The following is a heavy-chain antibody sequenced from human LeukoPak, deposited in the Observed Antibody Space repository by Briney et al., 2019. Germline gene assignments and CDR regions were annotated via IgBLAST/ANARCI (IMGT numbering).Heavy chain of an antibody. CDR1: GGTFSSYA. V-gene: IGHV1-69*06. CDR3: ARVDYYYYYYMEV. J-gene: IGHJ6*03. Sequence: GASVKVSCKASGGTFSSYAISWVRQAPGQGLEWMGGIIPIFGTANYAQKFQGRVTITADKSTSTAYMELSSLRSEDTAVYYCARVDYYYYYYMEVWGKGPTVTVSS. CDR2: IIPIFGTA.